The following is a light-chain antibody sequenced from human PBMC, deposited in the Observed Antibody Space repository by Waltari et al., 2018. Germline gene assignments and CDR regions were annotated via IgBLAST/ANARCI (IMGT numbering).Light chain of an antibody. Sequence: IEMTQSPDSLAVSLGERATINCKSSQTVLYSSNNKNYLAWYQKKPGQPPKLLIYWASTRESGVPDRFSGSGSGTDFTLTISSLQAEDVAVYYCQQYYGNDRTFGQGTKLEIK. CDR2: WAS. J-gene: IGKJ2*02. CDR3: QQYYGNDRT. CDR1: QTVLYSSNNKNY. V-gene: IGKV4-1*01.